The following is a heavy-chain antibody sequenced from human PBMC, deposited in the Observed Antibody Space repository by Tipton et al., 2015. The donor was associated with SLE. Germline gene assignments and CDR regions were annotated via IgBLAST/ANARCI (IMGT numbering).Heavy chain of an antibody. CDR1: GGSITTVCYY. J-gene: IGHJ6*02. Sequence: TLSLTCTVSGGSITTVCYYWSWNRQHPGKGLEWIGYIYDSKSTYYNPSLKSRLTMSADTSKNQISLKLSSVSAADTAVYYCVRGPKDVWGQGTTVTVSS. CDR2: IYDSKST. V-gene: IGHV4-31*03. CDR3: VRGPKDV.